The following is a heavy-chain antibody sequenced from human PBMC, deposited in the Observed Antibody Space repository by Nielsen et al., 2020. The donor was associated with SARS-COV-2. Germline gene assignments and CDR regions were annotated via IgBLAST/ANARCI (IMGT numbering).Heavy chain of an antibody. V-gene: IGHV3-23*01. J-gene: IGHJ4*02. CDR2: ITGSGGST. CDR3: AREVDYYGSGSEYFDY. CDR1: GFTFSNYA. D-gene: IGHD3-10*01. Sequence: GESLKISCAASGFTFSNYAMSWVRQAPGEGLEWVSAITGSGGSTYYADSVKGRFTFSRDNSKNTLYLQMNSLRAEDTAVYYCAREVDYYGSGSEYFDYWGQGTLVTVSS.